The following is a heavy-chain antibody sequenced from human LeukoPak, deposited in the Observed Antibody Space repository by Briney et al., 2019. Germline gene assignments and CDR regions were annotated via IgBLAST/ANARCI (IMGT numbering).Heavy chain of an antibody. CDR3: SRNKKGGESSEIDY. Sequence: GGSLRLSCAASGFTFNNYWVHWVRQAPGKGLVWVSRINRDGSTTKYADSVKGRFTVSRDNAKNTLNLQMNSLRAEDTAVYYFSRNKKGGESSEIDYWGQGTLVTVSS. V-gene: IGHV3-74*03. J-gene: IGHJ4*02. CDR2: INRDGSTT. D-gene: IGHD3-10*01. CDR1: GFTFNNYW.